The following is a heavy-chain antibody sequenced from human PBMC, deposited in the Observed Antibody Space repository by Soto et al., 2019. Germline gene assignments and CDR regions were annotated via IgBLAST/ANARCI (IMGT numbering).Heavy chain of an antibody. CDR3: ASSSLGYCSGGSCSSGGP. Sequence: QVQLVQSGAEVKKPGSSVKVSCKASGGTFSSYTISWVRQAPGQGLEWMGRIIPILGIANYAQQFQGRVTIPAEKSTSTAQMELSSLRSEDTAVYDCASSSLGYCSGGSCSSGGPWGQGSLVTVSS. D-gene: IGHD2-15*01. J-gene: IGHJ5*02. V-gene: IGHV1-69*02. CDR1: GGTFSSYT. CDR2: IIPILGIA.